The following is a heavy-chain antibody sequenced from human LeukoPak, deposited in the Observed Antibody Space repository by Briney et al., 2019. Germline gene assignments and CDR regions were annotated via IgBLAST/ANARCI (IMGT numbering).Heavy chain of an antibody. Sequence: PSETLSLTCTVSGGSINSGSYYWSWIRQPAGKGLEWIGRIYTSGSTNYNPSLKSRVTISVDTSKNQFSLKLSSVTAADTAVYYCARCSVAGLDYWGQGTLATVSS. CDR2: IYTSGST. J-gene: IGHJ4*02. CDR1: GGSINSGSYY. D-gene: IGHD6-19*01. V-gene: IGHV4-61*02. CDR3: ARCSVAGLDY.